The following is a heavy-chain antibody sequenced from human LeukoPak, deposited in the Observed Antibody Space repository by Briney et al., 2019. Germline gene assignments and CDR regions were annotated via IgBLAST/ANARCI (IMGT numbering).Heavy chain of an antibody. D-gene: IGHD3-9*01. Sequence: SSETLSLTCAVYGGSFSGYYWSWIRQPPGKGLEWIGEINHSGSTNYNPSLKSRVTISVDTSKNQFSLKLSSVTAADTAVYYCARVSLYYDILTGYSPYYFDYWGQGTLVTVSS. CDR1: GGSFSGYY. V-gene: IGHV4-34*01. CDR3: ARVSLYYDILTGYSPYYFDY. J-gene: IGHJ4*02. CDR2: INHSGST.